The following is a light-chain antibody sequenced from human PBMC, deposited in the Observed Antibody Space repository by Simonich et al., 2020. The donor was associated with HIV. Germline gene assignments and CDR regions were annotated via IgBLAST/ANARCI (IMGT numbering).Light chain of an antibody. CDR3: QTWGTGIVV. CDR1: SGHSSYA. CDR2: LNSAGSH. J-gene: IGLJ2*01. V-gene: IGLV4-69*01. Sequence: QLVLTQSPSASASLGASVKLTCTLSSGHSSYAIAWHQQQPEKGPRYLMKLNSAGSHRKGDGIPDRFAGSSSGAERYLTISSLQPEDEADYYCQTWGTGIVVFGGGTKLTVL.